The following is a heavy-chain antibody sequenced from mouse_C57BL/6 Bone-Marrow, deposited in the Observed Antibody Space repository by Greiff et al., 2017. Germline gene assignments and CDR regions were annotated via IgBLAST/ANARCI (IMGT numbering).Heavy chain of an antibody. D-gene: IGHD3-2*02. J-gene: IGHJ2*01. CDR1: GFTFSDYG. Sequence: EVLLVESGGGLVKPGGSLKLSCAASGFTFSDYGMHWVRQAPEQGLEWVEYISRGSSTIYYADTVKGRFTISRDNAKSTLFMQLSSLRSEDSAMYYCARDSSGPSYWGQGTALTVSS. V-gene: IGHV5-17*01. CDR3: ARDSSGPSY. CDR2: ISRGSSTI.